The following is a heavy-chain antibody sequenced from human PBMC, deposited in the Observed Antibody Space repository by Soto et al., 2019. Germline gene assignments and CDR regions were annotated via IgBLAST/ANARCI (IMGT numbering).Heavy chain of an antibody. CDR3: ARGGYSSTWSNLLDRSGLDV. Sequence: SVKVSCKTSGGTFSSYAINWVRQAPGQGLEWMGGIVPLFRTTNYAQKFQGRVTITADTSTYTVYMELSELRSGDTAVYYCARGGYSSTWSNLLDRSGLDVWGQGTTVTV. J-gene: IGHJ6*02. CDR1: GGTFSSYA. D-gene: IGHD6-13*01. V-gene: IGHV1-69*06. CDR2: IVPLFRTT.